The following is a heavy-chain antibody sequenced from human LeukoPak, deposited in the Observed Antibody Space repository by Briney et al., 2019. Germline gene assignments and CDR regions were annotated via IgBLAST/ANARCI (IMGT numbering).Heavy chain of an antibody. Sequence: ETLSLTCTVSGGSISSSSYYWGWIRQPPGKGLEWVSAISGSGGSTYYADSVKGRFTISRDNSKNTLYLQMNSLRAEDTAVYYCAKEGPLTGSDPFDYWGQGTLVTVSS. CDR1: GGSISSSSYY. CDR3: AKEGPLTGSDPFDY. V-gene: IGHV3-23*01. J-gene: IGHJ4*02. D-gene: IGHD1-20*01. CDR2: ISGSGGST.